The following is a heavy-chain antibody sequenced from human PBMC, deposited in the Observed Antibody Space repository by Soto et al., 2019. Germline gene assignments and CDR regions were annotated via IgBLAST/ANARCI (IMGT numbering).Heavy chain of an antibody. V-gene: IGHV1-18*01. J-gene: IGHJ5*02. CDR2: ISAYNGNT. CDR3: ARDLYPQTWSPPYNWFDP. Sequence: ASVKVSCKASGYTFTSYGISWVRQAPGQGLEWMGWISAYNGNTNYAQKLQGRVTMTTDTSTSTAYMELRSLRSGDTAVYYCARDLYPQTWSPPYNWFDPWAQGTLDTVSS. D-gene: IGHD2-2*02. CDR1: GYTFTSYG.